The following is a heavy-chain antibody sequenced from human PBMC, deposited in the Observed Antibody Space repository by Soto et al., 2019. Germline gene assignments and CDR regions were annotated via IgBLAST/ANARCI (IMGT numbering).Heavy chain of an antibody. CDR2: IIPILGIA. D-gene: IGHD3-22*01. CDR3: ASRYESSDY. V-gene: IGHV1-69*02. Sequence: QVQLVQSGAEVKKPGSSVKVSCKASGGTFSSYTISWVRPAPGQGLEWMGRIIPILGIANYAQKFQGRVTITADKSTSTAYMELRSLRTEDTAVFYCASRYESSDYWGQGTLVTVSS. J-gene: IGHJ4*02. CDR1: GGTFSSYT.